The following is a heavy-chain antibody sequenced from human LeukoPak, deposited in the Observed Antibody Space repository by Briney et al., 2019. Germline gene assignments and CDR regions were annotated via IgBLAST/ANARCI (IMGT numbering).Heavy chain of an antibody. D-gene: IGHD2-15*01. CDR3: ARAKSTSGLVVVVAATLLFDY. Sequence: PGRSLRLSCAASGFTFSNYAMHWVRQAPDKGLEWVAVISYDGSNKYYADSVKGRFTISRDNSKNTLYLQMNSPRAEDTAVYYCARAKSTSGLVVVVAATLLFDYWGQGTLVTVSS. J-gene: IGHJ4*02. CDR2: ISYDGSNK. V-gene: IGHV3-30*04. CDR1: GFTFSNYA.